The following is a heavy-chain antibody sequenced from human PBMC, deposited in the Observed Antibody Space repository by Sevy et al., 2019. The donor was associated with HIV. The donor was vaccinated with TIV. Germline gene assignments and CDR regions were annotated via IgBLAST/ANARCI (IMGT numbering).Heavy chain of an antibody. CDR3: ARGRGVFGAVAINWFDP. J-gene: IGHJ5*02. CDR2: IYSGGST. CDR1: GFTVSSSY. D-gene: IGHD3-3*01. V-gene: IGHV3-53*01. Sequence: GGSLRLSCAASGFTVSSSYMTWVRQPPGKGLECVSVIYSGGSTYYADSVKGRFTISRDNSKNTLYLQMNNLRADDTAVYYCARGRGVFGAVAINWFDPWGQGALVTVSS.